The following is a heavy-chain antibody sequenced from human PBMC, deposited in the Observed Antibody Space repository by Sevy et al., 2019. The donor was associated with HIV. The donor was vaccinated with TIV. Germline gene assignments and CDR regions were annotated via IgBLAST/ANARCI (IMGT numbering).Heavy chain of an antibody. V-gene: IGHV3-7*01. CDR2: IKQDGSEK. D-gene: IGHD3-10*01. J-gene: IGHJ4*02. Sequence: GGSLRLSCAASGFTFGTYWMTWVRQAPGKGLQWVANIKQDGSEKNYVDSVKGRFTISRDNAKNSLYLQMNSLRAEDMAVYYCTRDSGGPGGYGSGSYYGGFDYWGQGTLVTVSS. CDR1: GFTFGTYW. CDR3: TRDSGGPGGYGSGSYYGGFDY.